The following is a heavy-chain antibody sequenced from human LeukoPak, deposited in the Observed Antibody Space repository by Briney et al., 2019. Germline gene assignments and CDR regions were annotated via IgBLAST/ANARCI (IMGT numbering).Heavy chain of an antibody. CDR3: ARCYDSSGYYHCNFDF. Sequence: ASVKVSCKASGYTFTSYDFNWVRQATGQRPEWMGWMSPNSGDTGYAQKFQDRVTMTRNTSISTAYMELSSLRSDDTAVYYCARCYDSSGYYHCNFDFWGPGTLVAVAS. D-gene: IGHD3-22*01. CDR1: GYTFTSYD. V-gene: IGHV1-8*01. J-gene: IGHJ4*02. CDR2: MSPNSGDT.